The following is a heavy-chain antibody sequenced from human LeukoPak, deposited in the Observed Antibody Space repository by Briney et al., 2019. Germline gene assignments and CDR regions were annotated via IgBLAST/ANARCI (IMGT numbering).Heavy chain of an antibody. CDR2: INPNSGGT. D-gene: IGHD6-6*01. CDR1: GYTFTGYY. J-gene: IGHJ6*03. CDR3: ARVPRNIAARLSYYYMDV. V-gene: IGHV1-2*02. Sequence: ASVKVSCKASGYTFTGYYMHWVRQAPGQGLEWMGWINPNSGGTNYAQKFQGRVTMTRDTSISTAYMELSRLRSDDTAVYYCARVPRNIAARLSYYYMDVWGKGTTVTVSS.